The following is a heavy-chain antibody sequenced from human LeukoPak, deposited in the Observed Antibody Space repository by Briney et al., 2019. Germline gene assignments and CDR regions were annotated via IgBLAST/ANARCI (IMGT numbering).Heavy chain of an antibody. J-gene: IGHJ4*02. V-gene: IGHV1-18*01. D-gene: IGHD6-19*01. CDR1: GYTFTSYG. CDR3: ARHGFEPVAGKY. Sequence: RASVTVSCKASGYTFTSYGISWVRQAPGQGLEWMGLISTSNGNTNYAQKFQGRVTMTTDTSATTAYMELRSLRSDDTAVYYCARHGFEPVAGKYWGQGTLVTVSS. CDR2: ISTSNGNT.